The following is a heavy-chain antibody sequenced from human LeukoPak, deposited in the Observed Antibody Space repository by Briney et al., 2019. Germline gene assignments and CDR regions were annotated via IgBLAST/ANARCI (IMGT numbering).Heavy chain of an antibody. CDR1: GFSFSSYW. D-gene: IGHD6-6*01. CDR2: IDSDGSST. J-gene: IGHJ4*02. Sequence: GGSLRLSCAASGFSFSSYWMHWVRQAPGKGRVCFSRIDSDGSSTTYADSGKGRFTISRDNGKNTLYLQMNSLRADDTAVYYCARLGGSSPFDYWGQGTLVTVSS. CDR3: ARLGGSSPFDY. V-gene: IGHV3-74*01.